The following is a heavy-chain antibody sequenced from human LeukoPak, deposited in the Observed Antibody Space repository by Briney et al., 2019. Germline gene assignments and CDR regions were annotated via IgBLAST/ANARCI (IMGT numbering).Heavy chain of an antibody. CDR1: GFTFSSYW. CDR3: ARDGLPTVDTAMVYYFDY. Sequence: PGGSLRLSCAASGFTFSSYWMHWVRQTPGKGLVWVSRISSDGSSADYADSVKGRFTISRDNAKNSLYLQMNSLRAEDTAVYYCARDGLPTVDTAMVYYFDYWGQRTLVTVSS. J-gene: IGHJ4*02. D-gene: IGHD5-18*01. CDR2: ISSDGSSA. V-gene: IGHV3-74*01.